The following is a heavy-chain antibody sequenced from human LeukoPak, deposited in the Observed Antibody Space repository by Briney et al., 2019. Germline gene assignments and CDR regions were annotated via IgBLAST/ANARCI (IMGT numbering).Heavy chain of an antibody. Sequence: PGGSLRLSCAASGFTFSDYHMDWVRQGPGKGLEWFGRVRNKDNSYTTEYAASVKGRSTISRDDSKNSLYLQMNSLKTEDTAVYYCAGSRRGSVFDIWGLGTMVTVSS. CDR1: GFTFSDYH. CDR3: AGSRRGSVFDI. V-gene: IGHV3-72*01. J-gene: IGHJ3*02. CDR2: VRNKDNSYTT. D-gene: IGHD1-1*01.